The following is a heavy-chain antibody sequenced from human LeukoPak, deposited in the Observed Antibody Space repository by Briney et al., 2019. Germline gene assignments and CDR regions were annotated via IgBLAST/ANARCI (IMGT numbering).Heavy chain of an antibody. V-gene: IGHV3-11*03. CDR2: ISNSGSYT. D-gene: IGHD6-19*01. CDR3: ARSRGAGPAAYFDY. J-gene: IGHJ4*02. CDR1: GFTFSDEY. Sequence: GGALRLSCAASGFTFSDEYMSWIRQAPGKGLEWVSYISNSGSYTNYADSVKGRFTISRDNAKNSLYLQMSSLRAEDTAVYYCARSRGAGPAAYFDYWGQGTLITVSS.